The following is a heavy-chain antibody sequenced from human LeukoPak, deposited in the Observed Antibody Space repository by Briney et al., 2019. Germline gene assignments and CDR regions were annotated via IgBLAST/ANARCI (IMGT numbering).Heavy chain of an antibody. V-gene: IGHV3-33*08. CDR3: ASSEFFSSGWQDYYYYGMDV. CDR2: IWYDGSNK. Sequence: GGSLRLSCPASGFTFSSYSMNWVRQAPGKGLEWVAVIWYDGSNKYYADSVKGRFTISRDNSKNTLYLQMNSLRAEDTAVYYCASSEFFSSGWQDYYYYGMDVWGQGTTVTVSS. CDR1: GFTFSSYS. D-gene: IGHD6-19*01. J-gene: IGHJ6*02.